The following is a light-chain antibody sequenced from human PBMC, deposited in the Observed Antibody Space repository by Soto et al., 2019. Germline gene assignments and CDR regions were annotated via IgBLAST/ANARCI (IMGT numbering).Light chain of an antibody. V-gene: IGKV1-9*01. J-gene: IGKJ4*01. CDR1: QDVSRS. Sequence: DTQLTQSPSFLSASVGDRVTIACRASQDVSRSVGWYQQKPGTAPKLLISAASTLNSGVPSRFSGSGSGTDFTLTISSLQPEDFETYYCQQLWTYPLTFGGGTKVDIK. CDR2: AAS. CDR3: QQLWTYPLT.